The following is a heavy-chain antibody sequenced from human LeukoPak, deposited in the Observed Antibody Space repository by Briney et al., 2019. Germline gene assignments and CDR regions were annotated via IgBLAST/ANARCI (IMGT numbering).Heavy chain of an antibody. D-gene: IGHD3-3*01. CDR2: IYWNDDK. V-gene: IGHV2-5*01. J-gene: IGHJ4*02. Sequence: SGPTLVNPTQTLTLTCTFSGFSLSTSGVGVGWIRQPPGKALEWLALIYWNDDKRYSPSLKSRLTITKDTSKNQVVLTMTNMDPVDTATYYCAHSTSIYNFWSGYYTNFDYWGQGTLVTVSS. CDR1: GFSLSTSGVG. CDR3: AHSTSIYNFWSGYYTNFDY.